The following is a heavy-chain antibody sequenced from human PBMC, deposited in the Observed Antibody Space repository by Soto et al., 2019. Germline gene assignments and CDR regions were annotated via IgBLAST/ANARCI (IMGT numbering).Heavy chain of an antibody. CDR1: GYTFTSYG. CDR3: ARDPHAYCGGDCYSISGFQH. V-gene: IGHV1-18*01. J-gene: IGHJ1*01. Sequence: ASVKVSCKASGYTFTSYGISWVRQAPGQGLEWMGWISAYNGNTNYAQKLQGRVTMTTDTSTSTAYMELRSLRSDDTAVYYCARDPHAYCGGDCYSISGFQHWGQGTLVTVSS. CDR2: ISAYNGNT. D-gene: IGHD2-21*01.